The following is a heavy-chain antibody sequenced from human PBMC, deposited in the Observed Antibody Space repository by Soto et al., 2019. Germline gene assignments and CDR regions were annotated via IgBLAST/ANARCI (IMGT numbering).Heavy chain of an antibody. D-gene: IGHD3-22*01. CDR3: TRNQVKADY. V-gene: IGHV3-7*01. Sequence: EVQLVESGGDLVQPGGSLRISCVASGFALSSFWMTWVRQAPGKGLEWVAKIKGDGSEQNYVDSVRGRFTISRDNAKNAVYLQMNSLRGDDTAVYYCTRNQVKADYWGQGTLVTVSS. CDR2: IKGDGSEQ. J-gene: IGHJ4*02. CDR1: GFALSSFW.